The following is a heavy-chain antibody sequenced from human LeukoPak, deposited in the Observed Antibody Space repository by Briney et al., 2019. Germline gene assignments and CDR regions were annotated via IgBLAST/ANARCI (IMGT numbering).Heavy chain of an antibody. CDR1: GYTFTGYY. CDR2: IYPYIGDT. D-gene: IGHD6-6*01. Sequence: ASVTVSCKASGYTFTGYYIHWVRQAPGHGLEWMGWIYPYIGDTNYAQNVQGRVNMTRDTSISTAYRELSSLKSDESAVYYCARDRTSGSSLDIWGQGTMLTVSS. V-gene: IGHV1-2*02. CDR3: ARDRTSGSSLDI. J-gene: IGHJ3*02.